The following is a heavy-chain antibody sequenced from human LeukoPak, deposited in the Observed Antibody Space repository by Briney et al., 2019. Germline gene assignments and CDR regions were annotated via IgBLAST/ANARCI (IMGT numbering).Heavy chain of an antibody. D-gene: IGHD3-10*01. V-gene: IGHV3-48*03. Sequence: GGSLRLSCAASGFTFSSYEMNWVRLAPGKGLEWVSYISSSGSTIYYADSVKGRFTISRDNAKNSLYLQMNSLRAEDTAVYYCARGGASGYYYGSGSYYREFDYWGQGTLVTVSS. J-gene: IGHJ4*02. CDR1: GFTFSSYE. CDR2: ISSSGSTI. CDR3: ARGGASGYYYGSGSYYREFDY.